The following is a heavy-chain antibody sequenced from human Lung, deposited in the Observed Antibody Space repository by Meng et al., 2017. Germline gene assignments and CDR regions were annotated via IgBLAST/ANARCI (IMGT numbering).Heavy chain of an antibody. J-gene: IGHJ4*02. CDR3: ARGTRVSCTGVICYPFDF. Sequence: EVQLLESGGGLVQPGGSLRLSCADSGFTFSNYAMSWVRQAPEKGLEWVSATAATDGGTYHAASVRGRFTISRDNSKNTLSLQMNSLRADDTAIYYCARGTRVSCTGVICYPFDFWGQGTLVTVSS. CDR1: GFTFSNYA. D-gene: IGHD2-8*02. V-gene: IGHV3-23*01. CDR2: TAATDGGT.